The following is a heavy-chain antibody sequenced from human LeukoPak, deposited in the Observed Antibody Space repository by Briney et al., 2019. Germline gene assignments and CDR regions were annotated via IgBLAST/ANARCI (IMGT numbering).Heavy chain of an antibody. Sequence: PGGSLRLSCAASGFTFDDYAMHWVRQAPGKGLEWVSGISWNSGSIGYADSVKGRFTISRDNAKNSLYLQMNSLRAEDTALYYCARGSSGSAYDYWGQGTLVTVSS. V-gene: IGHV3-9*01. J-gene: IGHJ4*02. CDR2: ISWNSGSI. CDR1: GFTFDDYA. CDR3: ARGSSGSAYDY. D-gene: IGHD3-22*01.